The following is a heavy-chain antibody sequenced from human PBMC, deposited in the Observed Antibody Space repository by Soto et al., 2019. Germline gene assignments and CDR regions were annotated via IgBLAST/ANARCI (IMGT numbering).Heavy chain of an antibody. CDR3: ARDIWWEPGVDAFHI. D-gene: IGHD1-26*01. Sequence: QVRLVESGGGVVQPGRSLRLSCAASGFTFNFFAMHWVRQAPGKGLEWVAAVSKDGSNTYYADSVKGRFTISRDNPKNTLYLQMNSLRVEDTAVYYCARDIWWEPGVDAFHIWGQGTMVTVSP. CDR1: GFTFNFFA. CDR2: VSKDGSNT. J-gene: IGHJ3*02. V-gene: IGHV3-30-3*01.